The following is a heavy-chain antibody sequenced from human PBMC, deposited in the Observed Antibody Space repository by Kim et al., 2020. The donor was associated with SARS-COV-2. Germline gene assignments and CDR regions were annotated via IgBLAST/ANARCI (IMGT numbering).Heavy chain of an antibody. Sequence: SETLSLTCTVSGGSISSYYWSWIRQPPGKGLEWIGYIYYSGSTNYNPSLKSRVTISVDTSKNQFSLKLSSVTAADTAVCYCASVGYGLGNWFDPWGQGTLVTVSS. CDR2: IYYSGST. V-gene: IGHV4-59*08. CDR1: GGSISSYY. D-gene: IGHD3-10*01. CDR3: ASVGYGLGNWFDP. J-gene: IGHJ5*02.